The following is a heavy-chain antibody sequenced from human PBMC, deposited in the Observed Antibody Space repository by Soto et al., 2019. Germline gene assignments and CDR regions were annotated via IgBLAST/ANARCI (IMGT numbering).Heavy chain of an antibody. CDR1: GSPFSTDG. CDR3: ARDESAGSSIRY. CDR2: ISSGGDYI. V-gene: IGHV3-21*01. J-gene: IGHJ4*02. D-gene: IGHD3-3*02. Sequence: EVQVVESGGGLVKPGGSLRLSCTASGSPFSTDGMNWVRQAPGKGLEWVSSISSGGDYIYYADSVQGRFTISRDNAKNSLYLQMNSLRAEDTAVYFCARDESAGSSIRYWGQGTLVTVSS.